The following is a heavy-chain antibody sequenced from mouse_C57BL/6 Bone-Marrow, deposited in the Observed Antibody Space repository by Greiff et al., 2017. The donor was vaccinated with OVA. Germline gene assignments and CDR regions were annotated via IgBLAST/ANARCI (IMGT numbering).Heavy chain of an antibody. V-gene: IGHV1-64*01. CDR2: IHPNSGST. J-gene: IGHJ3*01. CDR1: GYTFTSSW. CDR3: ARSIYYYGSSFAWFAY. Sequence: QVQLQQPGAELVKPGASVKLSCKASGYTFTSSWMHWVKQRPGQGLEWIGMIHPNSGSTNYNEKFKSKATLTVDKSSSTAYMQLSSLTSEDSAVYYCARSIYYYGSSFAWFAYWGQGTLVTVSA. D-gene: IGHD1-1*01.